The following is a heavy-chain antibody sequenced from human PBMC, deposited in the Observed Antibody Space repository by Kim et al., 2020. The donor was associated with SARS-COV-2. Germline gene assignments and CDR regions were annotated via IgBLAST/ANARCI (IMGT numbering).Heavy chain of an antibody. J-gene: IGHJ4*02. CDR3: VISPYQQNAY. V-gene: IGHV3-48*02. Sequence: GGSLRLSCAAPGFTLSTYRMNWVRQAPGKGLEWVSYISSSSSTIDYADSVKGRFTISRDNAKNSLYLQMNSLRDEDTAVYYCVISPYQQNAYWGQGTLVTVSS. CDR1: GFTLSTYR. CDR2: ISSSSSTI.